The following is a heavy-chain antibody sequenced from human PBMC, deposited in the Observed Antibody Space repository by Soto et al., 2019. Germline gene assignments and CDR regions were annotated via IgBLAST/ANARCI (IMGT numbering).Heavy chain of an antibody. Sequence: GGALRILCGASGFNLSSYCMQRVRPGSGQGLEWVAVIWYDGSNKYYADSVKGRFTISRDNSKNTLYLQMNSLRAEDTAVYYCANFRKGYCSSTSCLHDYWGQGTLVTVSS. CDR2: IWYDGSNK. D-gene: IGHD2-2*01. CDR1: GFNLSSYC. CDR3: ANFRKGYCSSTSCLHDY. J-gene: IGHJ4*02. V-gene: IGHV3-33*06.